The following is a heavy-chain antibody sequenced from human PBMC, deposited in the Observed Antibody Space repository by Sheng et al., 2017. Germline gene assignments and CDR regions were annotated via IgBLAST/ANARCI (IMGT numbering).Heavy chain of an antibody. CDR1: GFSFSSHW. CDR3: VRNGGAFYY. Sequence: EVQLVESGGGLVQPGGSLRLSCAASGFSFSSHWMSWVRQAPGKGLEWVANVNPDGSDKKYVDSVKGRFAISRDNAKNSLYLQMNSLRAEDTAVYYCVRNGGAFYYWGQGTLVTVSS. D-gene: IGHD4-17*01. J-gene: IGHJ4*02. CDR2: VNPDGSDK. V-gene: IGHV3-7*01.